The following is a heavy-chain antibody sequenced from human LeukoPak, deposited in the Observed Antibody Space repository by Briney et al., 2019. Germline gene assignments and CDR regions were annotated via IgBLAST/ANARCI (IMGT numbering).Heavy chain of an antibody. CDR2: IYYSGST. Sequence: SETLSLTCTVYGGSISGYYWSWIRQPPGKGLEWIGNIYYSGSTNYNPSLKSRVTISVDTSKNQFSLKLSSVTAADTAVYYCARHVGASSGYRYYFDYWGQGTLVTVSS. CDR1: GGSISGYY. V-gene: IGHV4-59*08. J-gene: IGHJ4*02. D-gene: IGHD3-22*01. CDR3: ARHVGASSGYRYYFDY.